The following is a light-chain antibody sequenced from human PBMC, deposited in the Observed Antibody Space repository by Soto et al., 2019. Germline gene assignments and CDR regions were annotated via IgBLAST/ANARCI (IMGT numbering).Light chain of an antibody. CDR1: SSDVGGYNY. CDR2: DVS. Sequence: QSALTQPASVSGSPGQSITISCTGTSSDVGGYNYVSWYQQHPGKAPKLMIYDVSNRPSGVSNRFSGSKSVNTASLTISGLQAEDEADYYCSSYASSSTLVIFGGGTQLTVL. V-gene: IGLV2-14*03. CDR3: SSYASSSTLVI. J-gene: IGLJ2*01.